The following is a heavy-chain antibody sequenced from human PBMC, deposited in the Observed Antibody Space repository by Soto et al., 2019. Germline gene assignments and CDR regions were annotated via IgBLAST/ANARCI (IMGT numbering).Heavy chain of an antibody. J-gene: IGHJ5*02. Sequence: QVQLVQSGAEVKKPGASVKVSCKESGYIFTNYYIYWVRQAPGQGLEYIGIINPGGGATDYEQKFQGRVTMTRDPSASTVYMALSSLIYEDTAIYYWARGIVGAMLLWFDPWGQGTLVTVSS. CDR1: GYIFTNYY. D-gene: IGHD1-26*01. CDR2: INPGGGAT. V-gene: IGHV1-46*01. CDR3: ARGIVGAMLLWFDP.